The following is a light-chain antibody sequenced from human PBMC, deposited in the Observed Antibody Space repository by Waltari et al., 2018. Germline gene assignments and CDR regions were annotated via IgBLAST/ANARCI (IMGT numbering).Light chain of an antibody. V-gene: IGLV2-8*01. J-gene: IGLJ2*01. CDR2: EVN. CDR1: SGDVGGYPY. Sequence: QSALTQPPSASGSPGQSVTISCTGTSGDVGGYPYVSWYQQHPGRAPKLIIYEVNKRPSGVPGRFSGSKSGNTASLTVYGPQAEDEAEYYCSSYSDSNNLVFGGGTKLTVL. CDR3: SSYSDSNNLV.